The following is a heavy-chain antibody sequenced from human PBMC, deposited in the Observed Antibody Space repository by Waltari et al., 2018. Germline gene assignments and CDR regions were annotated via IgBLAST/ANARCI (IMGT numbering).Heavy chain of an antibody. CDR1: GGSFSGYY. D-gene: IGHD6-6*01. Sequence: QVQLQQWGAGLLKPSETLSLTCAVYGGSFSGYYWSWIRQPPGKGLEWIGEINHSGSTNYNPSLKSRVTIAVDTSKNQFSLKLSSVTAADTAVYYCARARYSSSPPDYWGQGTLVTVSS. CDR2: INHSGST. CDR3: ARARYSSSPPDY. J-gene: IGHJ4*02. V-gene: IGHV4-34*01.